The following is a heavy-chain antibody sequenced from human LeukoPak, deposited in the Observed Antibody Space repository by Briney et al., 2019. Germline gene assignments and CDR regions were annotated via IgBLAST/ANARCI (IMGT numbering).Heavy chain of an antibody. D-gene: IGHD1-26*01. V-gene: IGHV1-2*02. CDR2: INPNSVAT. CDR1: GYTFTGSY. CDR3: ARDTVGGTYYGEFDY. Sequence: ASVKVSCKAPGYTFTGSYMHWVRRSPGQGLEWMGWINPNSVATNYAQKFQAKATMTRDTSISPAYMELSRLRSDDTAVYYHARDTVGGTYYGEFDYWGQGTLVTVSS. J-gene: IGHJ4*02.